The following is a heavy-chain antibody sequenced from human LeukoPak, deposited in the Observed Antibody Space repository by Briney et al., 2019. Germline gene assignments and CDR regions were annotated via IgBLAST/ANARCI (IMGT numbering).Heavy chain of an antibody. CDR3: ARREGKRWYGTFDP. D-gene: IGHD4-23*01. J-gene: IGHJ5*02. Sequence: PGGSLRLSCAASGFTFDDYGTSWVRQAPGKGLEWVSGINWNGGSTGYADSVKGRFTISRDNAKNSLYLQMNSLRAENTALYYCARREGKRWYGTFDPWGQGTLVTVSS. V-gene: IGHV3-20*04. CDR2: INWNGGST. CDR1: GFTFDDYG.